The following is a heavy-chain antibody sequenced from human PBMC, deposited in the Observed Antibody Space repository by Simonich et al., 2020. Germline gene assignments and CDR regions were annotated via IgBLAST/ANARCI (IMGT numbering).Heavy chain of an antibody. CDR2: ISYDRSNK. CDR1: GFTFSSYA. Sequence: QVQLVESGGGVVQPGRSLRLSCAASGFTFSSYAMHWVRQAPGKGLECGACISYDRSNKYDADSVTGRFTISRDNSKNTLYLQMNSLRAEDTAVYYCARDAGGSGSYYYYYYYMDVWGKGTTVTVSS. V-gene: IGHV3-30*07. J-gene: IGHJ6*03. D-gene: IGHD3-10*01. CDR3: ARDAGGSGSYYYYYYYMDV.